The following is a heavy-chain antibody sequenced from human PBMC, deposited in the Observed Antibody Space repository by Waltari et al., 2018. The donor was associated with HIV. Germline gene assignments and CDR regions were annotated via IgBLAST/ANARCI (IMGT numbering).Heavy chain of an antibody. CDR3: ARRKGDYRTAFDI. D-gene: IGHD4-17*01. CDR2: IYPGDSDA. CDR1: GNNFAGYW. J-gene: IGHJ3*02. V-gene: IGHV5-51*01. Sequence: EEKLVQSGAEGKEPGESLKISCKSLGNNFAGYWVGWVRQMPGKGLEWMGVIYPGDSDAVYSPSFQGRVIMSTDSSISTVYLQWSSLRASDTAMYYCARRKGDYRTAFDIWGQGTMVTASS.